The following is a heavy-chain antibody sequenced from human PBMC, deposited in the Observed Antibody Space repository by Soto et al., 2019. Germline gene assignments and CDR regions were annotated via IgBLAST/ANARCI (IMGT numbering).Heavy chain of an antibody. CDR1: GGSISSGGYY. V-gene: IGHV4-31*03. Sequence: PSETLSLTCTVSGGSISSGGYYWSWIRQHPGKGLEWIGYIYYSGSTYYNPSLKSRVTISVDTSKNQFSLKLSSVTAADTAVYYCAILYYDILTGTYYFDYWGQGTLVTVSS. CDR3: AILYYDILTGTYYFDY. J-gene: IGHJ4*02. CDR2: IYYSGST. D-gene: IGHD3-9*01.